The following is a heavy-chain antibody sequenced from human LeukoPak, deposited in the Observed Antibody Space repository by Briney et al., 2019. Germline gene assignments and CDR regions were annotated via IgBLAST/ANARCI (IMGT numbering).Heavy chain of an antibody. D-gene: IGHD6-13*01. J-gene: IGHJ4*02. Sequence: PGRSLRLSCAASGFTFSTYPMHWVRQAPGKGLECVAVISHDGSNRDYADSVQGRFTISRDNSKNTLYLQMNCLRAEDTAVYYCATRAAGPDYYFDNWGQGTLVTVSS. CDR1: GFTFSTYP. V-gene: IGHV3-30-3*01. CDR2: ISHDGSNR. CDR3: ATRAAGPDYYFDN.